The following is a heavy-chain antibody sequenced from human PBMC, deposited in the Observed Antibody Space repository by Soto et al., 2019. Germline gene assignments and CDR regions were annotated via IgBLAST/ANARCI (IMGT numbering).Heavy chain of an antibody. CDR2: ISDSGGTT. CDR1: GFTFSNYA. CDR3: AKDYAGTWIQIWSSGDYFDY. V-gene: IGHV3-23*01. J-gene: IGHJ4*02. Sequence: AGGSLRLSCAASGFTFSNYAMSWVRQAPGKGLEWVSGISDSGGTTYYADSVKGRFTIYRDNSKNTVYLQMNGLRGEDTAVYYCAKDYAGTWIQIWSSGDYFDYWGQGTLVTVSS. D-gene: IGHD5-18*01.